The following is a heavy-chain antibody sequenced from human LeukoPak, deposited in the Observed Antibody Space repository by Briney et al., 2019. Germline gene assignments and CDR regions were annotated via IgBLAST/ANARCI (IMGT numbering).Heavy chain of an antibody. CDR1: GYTFTGYY. CDR2: INPSSGGT. J-gene: IGHJ4*02. V-gene: IGHV1-2*02. Sequence: ASVKVSCKASGYTFTGYYMHWARQAPGQGLEWMGWINPSSGGTNYAQKFQGRVTMTRDTSISTAYMELSRLRSDDTAVYYCARASTPRVIASFDYWGQGSLVTVSS. D-gene: IGHD2-21*01. CDR3: ARASTPRVIASFDY.